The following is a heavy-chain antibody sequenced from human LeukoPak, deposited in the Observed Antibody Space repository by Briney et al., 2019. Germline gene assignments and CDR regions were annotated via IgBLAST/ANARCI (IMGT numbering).Heavy chain of an antibody. CDR2: VYYSGSA. D-gene: IGHD4-11*01. J-gene: IGHJ6*02. CDR3: ARDGSNWSNDYYHGVDV. Sequence: TSETLSLTCTVSGDSVTTYYRSWIRQPPGKGLEWLGYVYYSGSATYNPSLKSRVTISVDTSKNQFSLRLSSVTAADTAVYYCARDGSNWSNDYYHGVDVWGQGTTVTVSS. V-gene: IGHV4-59*02. CDR1: GDSVTTYY.